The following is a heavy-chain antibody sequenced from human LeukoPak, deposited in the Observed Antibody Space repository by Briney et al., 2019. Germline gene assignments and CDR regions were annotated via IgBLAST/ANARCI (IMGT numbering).Heavy chain of an antibody. J-gene: IGHJ6*03. CDR3: ARGLWFGELLSPYYYYYMDV. D-gene: IGHD3-10*01. CDR2: IYYSGST. CDR1: GGSISSYY. Sequence: SETLSLTCTVSGGSISSYYWSWIRQPPGKGVEWVGYIYYSGSTNYNPSLKSRVTISVDTSKNQFSLKLSSVTAADTAVYYCARGLWFGELLSPYYYYYMDVWGKGTTVTVSS. V-gene: IGHV4-59*01.